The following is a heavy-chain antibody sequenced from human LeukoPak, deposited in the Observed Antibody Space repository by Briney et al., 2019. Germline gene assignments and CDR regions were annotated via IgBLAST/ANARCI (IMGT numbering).Heavy chain of an antibody. J-gene: IGHJ4*02. Sequence: GGSLRLSCAASGFAFSSYAMSWVRQAPGKGLEWVSGITVSGGPTYYADSVKGRFTISRDNSKNTLYLQMNNLRDEDTAVYYCAKDYGGSSLFDYSGQGTLVTVSS. CDR1: GFAFSSYA. D-gene: IGHD1-26*01. CDR3: AKDYGGSSLFDY. V-gene: IGHV3-23*01. CDR2: ITVSGGPT.